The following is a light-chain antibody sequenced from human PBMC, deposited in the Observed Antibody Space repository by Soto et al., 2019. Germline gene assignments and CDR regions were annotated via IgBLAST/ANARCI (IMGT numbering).Light chain of an antibody. CDR2: GAA. CDR1: QSVSTNY. CDR3: HQYGSSPWT. Sequence: IVLTQYPGTLSLSPEERATLSCTASQSVSTNYLAWYQQKPGQEPRLLIYGAASRATGSTDRFSGSGSGRDVTLTISRLEPEDVSVYYCHQYGSSPWTFGQGTKVDIK. J-gene: IGKJ1*01. V-gene: IGKV3-20*01.